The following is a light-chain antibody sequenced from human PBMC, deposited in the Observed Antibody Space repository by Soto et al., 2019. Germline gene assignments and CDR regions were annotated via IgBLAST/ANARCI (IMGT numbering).Light chain of an antibody. Sequence: QSALTQPASVSGSPGQSITISCTGPSSDVGGYNYVSWYQQHPGKATQLMIYDVSNRPSGVSNRFSGSRSGNTASLTVSGLQAEDEADYYCSSYTSSSALVFGGGTQLTVL. V-gene: IGLV2-14*03. CDR1: SSDVGGYNY. CDR3: SSYTSSSALV. J-gene: IGLJ2*01. CDR2: DVS.